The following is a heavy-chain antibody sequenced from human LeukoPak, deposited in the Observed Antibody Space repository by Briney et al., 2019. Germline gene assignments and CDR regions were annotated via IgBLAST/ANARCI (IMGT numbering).Heavy chain of an antibody. CDR2: INPNSGGT. CDR3: AREWGARDAFDI. V-gene: IGHV1-2*04. CDR1: GYTFTGYY. D-gene: IGHD1-26*01. Sequence: ASVKVSGKASGYTFTGYYMHWVRQAPGQGLEWMGWINPNSGGTNYAQKFRGWVTMTRDTSISTAYMELSRLRSDDTAVYYCAREWGARDAFDIWGQGTMVTVSS. J-gene: IGHJ3*02.